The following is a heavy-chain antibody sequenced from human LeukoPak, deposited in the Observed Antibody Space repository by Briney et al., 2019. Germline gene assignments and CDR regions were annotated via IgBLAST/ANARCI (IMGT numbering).Heavy chain of an antibody. D-gene: IGHD3-9*01. Sequence: GGSLRLSCAASGFTFSNYGMHWVRQAPGKGLEWVAVIWYGGSNTDYADSVKGRFTISRDNSKNTLYLQMNSLRAEDTAVYYCAKSLTGASLTWGQGTLVTVSS. CDR1: GFTFSNYG. CDR2: IWYGGSNT. J-gene: IGHJ5*02. CDR3: AKSLTGASLT. V-gene: IGHV3-30*02.